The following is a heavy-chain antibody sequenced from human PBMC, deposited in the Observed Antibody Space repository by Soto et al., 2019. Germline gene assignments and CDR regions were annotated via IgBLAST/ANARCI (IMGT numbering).Heavy chain of an antibody. J-gene: IGHJ4*02. V-gene: IGHV1-18*04. D-gene: IGHD2-15*01. CDR1: GYAFTSYG. CDR2: INTYNSDT. CDR3: VRDERGSCRGGNCFYFDY. Sequence: QVHLVQSGAEVKKPGASVKVSCKASGYAFTSYGMSWVRQAPGQGLEWMGWINTYNSDTNSAPRLQGRITMTTDTSTSTADMELRSLTSDDTAVYYCVRDERGSCRGGNCFYFDYWGQGTLVSVSS.